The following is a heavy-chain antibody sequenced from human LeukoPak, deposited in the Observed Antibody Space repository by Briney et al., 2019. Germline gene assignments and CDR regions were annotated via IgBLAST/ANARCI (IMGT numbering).Heavy chain of an antibody. CDR3: ARWGGSYPYYFDY. D-gene: IGHD1-26*01. Sequence: SETLSLTCTVSGGSITSYYWSWIRQPPGKGLEWIGYVYYSGGTNYNPSLKSRVTISLHTSKNQFSLKLSSVTAADTAVYYCARWGGSYPYYFDYWGQGTLVTVSS. V-gene: IGHV4-59*01. CDR1: GGSITSYY. CDR2: VYYSGGT. J-gene: IGHJ4*02.